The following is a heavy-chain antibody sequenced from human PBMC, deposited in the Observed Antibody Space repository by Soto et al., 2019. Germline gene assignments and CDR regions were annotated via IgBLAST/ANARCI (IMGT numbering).Heavy chain of an antibody. CDR3: ARATYYYDSSGYYWFDP. Sequence: SETLSLTCTVSGGSISSYYWSWIRQAAGKGLEWIGRIYTSGSTNYNPSLKSRVTMSVDTSKNQFSLKLSSVTAADTAVYYCARATYYYDSSGYYWFDPWGQGTLVTVSS. D-gene: IGHD3-22*01. J-gene: IGHJ5*02. V-gene: IGHV4-4*07. CDR1: GGSISSYY. CDR2: IYTSGST.